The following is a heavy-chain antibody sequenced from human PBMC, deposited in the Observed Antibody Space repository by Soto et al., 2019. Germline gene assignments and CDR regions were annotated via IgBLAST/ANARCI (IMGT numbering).Heavy chain of an antibody. CDR3: AKSLPGVVVVPAATLDY. CDR1: GFTFSSYA. Sequence: LXLSCATSGFTFSSYARSWVRQAPGKGLEWVSAISGSGGSTYYADSVKGRFTISRDNSKNTLYLQMNSLRAEDTAVYYCAKSLPGVVVVPAATLDYWGQGTLVTVSS. D-gene: IGHD2-2*01. V-gene: IGHV3-23*01. J-gene: IGHJ4*02. CDR2: ISGSGGST.